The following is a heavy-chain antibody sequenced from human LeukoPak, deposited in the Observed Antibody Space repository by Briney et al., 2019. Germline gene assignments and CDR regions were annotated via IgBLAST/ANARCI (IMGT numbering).Heavy chain of an antibody. D-gene: IGHD1-14*01. CDR2: ISNSSSYI. J-gene: IGHJ6*03. CDR1: GFTFSSYY. V-gene: IGHV3-21*01. CDR3: ARDGLTTHYYMDV. Sequence: GGSLRLSCVASGFTFSSYYINWVRQSPGKGLEWVSSISNSSSYIYYADSVKGRFTISRDDAKSSLYLQMNSLRAEDTAVYYCARDGLTTHYYMDVWGRGTTVTVSS.